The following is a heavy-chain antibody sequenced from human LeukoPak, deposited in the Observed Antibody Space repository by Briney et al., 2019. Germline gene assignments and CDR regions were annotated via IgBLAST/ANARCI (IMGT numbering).Heavy chain of an antibody. Sequence: AGSLSLSCAASGFTVSSNYMSWVRQAQGKGLDWVSVIYSGGSTYYADSVKGRFTISRDNSKNTLYLQINSPRAEDTAVYYCARDKSYGHHHFDYWGQGTLVTVSS. CDR3: ARDKSYGHHHFDY. J-gene: IGHJ4*02. D-gene: IGHD5-18*01. CDR1: GFTVSSNY. CDR2: IYSGGST. V-gene: IGHV3-66*01.